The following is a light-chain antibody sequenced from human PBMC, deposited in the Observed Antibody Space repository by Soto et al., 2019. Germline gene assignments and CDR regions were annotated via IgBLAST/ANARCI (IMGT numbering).Light chain of an antibody. CDR3: CSYAGYSVV. CDR2: DVS. CDR1: SSDVGSYNY. J-gene: IGLJ2*01. Sequence: QSVLTQPRSVSGSPGQSVTISCTGTSSDVGSYNYVSWYQQRPGKAPKLIIYDVSKRPSGVPDRFSGSKSGNTASLTISGLQAEDETDYFCCSYAGYSVVFGGGTQLTVL. V-gene: IGLV2-11*01.